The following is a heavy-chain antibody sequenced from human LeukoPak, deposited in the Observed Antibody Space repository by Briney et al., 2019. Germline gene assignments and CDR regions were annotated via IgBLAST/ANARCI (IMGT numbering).Heavy chain of an antibody. V-gene: IGHV1-8*01. D-gene: IGHD3-22*01. Sequence: ASVKVSCKASGYTFTSYDINWVRQATGQGLEWMGWMNPNSGNTGYAQKFQGRVTMTRNTSISTAYMELSSLRSDDTAVYYCARDNRVGGYYYDSSGYSWGQGTLVTVSS. J-gene: IGHJ5*02. CDR3: ARDNRVGGYYYDSSGYS. CDR1: GYTFTSYD. CDR2: MNPNSGNT.